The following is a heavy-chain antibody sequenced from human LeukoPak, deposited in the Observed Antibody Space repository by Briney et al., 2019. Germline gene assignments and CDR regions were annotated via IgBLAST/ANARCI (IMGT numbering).Heavy chain of an antibody. V-gene: IGHV4-59*08. Sequence: SETLSLTRSVSGGSISPYYWSWIRQPQGKGLEWIGYIYSSGSANYNPSLKSRVTISVDTSKNHFSLKLSSVTAADTAVYYCARMGGYSGYATHWGQGTLVTVSS. CDR3: ARMGGYSGYATH. D-gene: IGHD5-12*01. CDR2: IYSSGSA. CDR1: GGSISPYY. J-gene: IGHJ4*02.